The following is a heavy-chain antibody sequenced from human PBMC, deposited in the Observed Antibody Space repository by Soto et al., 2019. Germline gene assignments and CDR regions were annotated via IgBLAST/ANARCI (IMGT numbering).Heavy chain of an antibody. CDR1: GFTFSSYA. D-gene: IGHD1-1*01. J-gene: IGHJ4*02. CDR3: AKDGPYTRNNRFDS. V-gene: IGHV3-23*01. Sequence: GGSLRLSCAASGFTFSSYAMSWVRQAPGKGLEWVSAISASGGSTYYADSVKGRFTISRDNSKNMLYLQMNSLRAEDTAVYYCAKDGPYTRNNRFDSWGQGTLVTVSS. CDR2: ISASGGST.